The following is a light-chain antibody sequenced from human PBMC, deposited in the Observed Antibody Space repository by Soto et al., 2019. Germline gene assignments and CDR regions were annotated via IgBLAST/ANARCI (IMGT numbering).Light chain of an antibody. J-gene: IGKJ1*01. V-gene: IGKV2-24*01. CDR3: VQFSQFPRT. Sequence: DIVLTQTPLSSSVTLGQPASFSCRSSQSLVHGDGNTYLSWLHQRPGQPPRLLIYKISNRFSGVTDRFSGSGAGTDFTLEISRVEAGAVGFYFYVQFSQFPRTFGQGTKVEIK. CDR2: KIS. CDR1: QSLVHGDGNTY.